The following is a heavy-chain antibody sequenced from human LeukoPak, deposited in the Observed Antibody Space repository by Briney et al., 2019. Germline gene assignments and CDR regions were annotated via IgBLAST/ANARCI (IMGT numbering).Heavy chain of an antibody. J-gene: IGHJ6*02. V-gene: IGHV3-74*01. D-gene: IGHD3-10*01. Sequence: PAGSLRLSCAASGFTFSSYWMHWVRQAPGKGLVWVSRINSDGSSTSYADSVKGRFTISRDNTKNTLYLQMNSLRAEDTAVYYCARIVRGPYYYGMDVWGQGTTVTVSS. CDR1: GFTFSSYW. CDR3: ARIVRGPYYYGMDV. CDR2: INSDGSST.